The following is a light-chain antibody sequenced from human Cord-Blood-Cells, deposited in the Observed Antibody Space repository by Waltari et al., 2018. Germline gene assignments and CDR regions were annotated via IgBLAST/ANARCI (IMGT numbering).Light chain of an antibody. CDR3: AAWDDSLNGVV. V-gene: IGLV1-44*01. CDR1: SSNIGSNT. Sequence: QSVLTQPPSASGTPGQRVTISCSGSSSNIGSNTVNWYQQLPGTAPKLLIYRNNRRPAGVPDRFSGSKSGTAASLAISGLRSEDEADYYCAAWDDSLNGVVFGGGTKLTVL. CDR2: RNN. J-gene: IGLJ2*01.